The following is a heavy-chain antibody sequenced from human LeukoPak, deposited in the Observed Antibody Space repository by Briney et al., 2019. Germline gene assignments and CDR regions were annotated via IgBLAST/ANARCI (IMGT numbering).Heavy chain of an antibody. Sequence: GGSLRLSCAASGFTFSDYYMSWIRQAPGKGLEWVSYISSSGSTIYYADSVKGRFTISRDNAKNSLYLQMNSLRAEDTAVYYCARVPYCSSTSCYGRWFDPWGQGTLVTVSS. CDR3: ARVPYCSSTSCYGRWFDP. V-gene: IGHV3-11*01. CDR1: GFTFSDYY. J-gene: IGHJ5*02. CDR2: ISSSGSTI. D-gene: IGHD2-2*01.